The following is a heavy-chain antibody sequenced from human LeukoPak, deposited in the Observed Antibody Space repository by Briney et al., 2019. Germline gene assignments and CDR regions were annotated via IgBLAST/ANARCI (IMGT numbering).Heavy chain of an antibody. Sequence: PGGSLRLSCAASGFTFSSYWMSWVRQAPGKGLEWVANIKQDGSEKYYVDSVEGRFIISRDNAKNSLYLQMNSLRAEDTAVYYCARDKGYYDSWSGFDYWGQGTQVTVSS. CDR3: ARDKGYYDSWSGFDY. CDR2: IKQDGSEK. V-gene: IGHV3-7*01. J-gene: IGHJ4*02. D-gene: IGHD3-3*01. CDR1: GFTFSSYW.